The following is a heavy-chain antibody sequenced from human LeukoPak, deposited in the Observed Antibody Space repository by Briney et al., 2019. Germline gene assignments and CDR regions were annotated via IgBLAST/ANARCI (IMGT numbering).Heavy chain of an antibody. D-gene: IGHD6-19*01. CDR2: IKQDGSEK. CDR3: ARDRYSSGWPGRYYFDY. J-gene: IGHJ4*02. CDR1: GFTFSSYW. V-gene: IGHV3-7*01. Sequence: GGSLRLSCAASGFTFSSYWMSWVRQAPGKGLEWVANIKQDGSEKYYVDSVKGRFTISRDNAKNSLYLQMNSLRAEDTAVYYCARDRYSSGWPGRYYFDYWGQGTLVTVSS.